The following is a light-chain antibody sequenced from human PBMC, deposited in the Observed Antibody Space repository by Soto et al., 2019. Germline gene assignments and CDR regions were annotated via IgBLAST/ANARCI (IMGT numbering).Light chain of an antibody. J-gene: IGKJ1*01. CDR3: QQYGSSAWT. Sequence: EIVLTQSPGTLSLSPGERATLSCRASQSVSSSYLAWYQQTPGQAPRLLIYGASSRATGIPDRFSGSGSGTDFTLTISRLEAEDLAVYYCQQYGSSAWTCGQGTKVDIK. CDR2: GAS. V-gene: IGKV3-20*01. CDR1: QSVSSSY.